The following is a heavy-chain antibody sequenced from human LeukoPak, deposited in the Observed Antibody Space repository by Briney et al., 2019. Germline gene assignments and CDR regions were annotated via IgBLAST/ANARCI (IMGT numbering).Heavy chain of an antibody. CDR1: GYIFTNYW. Sequence: GESLKISCRASGYIFTNYWIAWVRWMPGEGLQWMGIILPGDSDTRYSPSFQGQVTISADESISTAYLQWSSLKASDTAMYYCARRTVSTEYFDLWGRGTLVTVSS. J-gene: IGHJ2*01. CDR2: ILPGDSDT. D-gene: IGHD4-11*01. V-gene: IGHV5-51*01. CDR3: ARRTVSTEYFDL.